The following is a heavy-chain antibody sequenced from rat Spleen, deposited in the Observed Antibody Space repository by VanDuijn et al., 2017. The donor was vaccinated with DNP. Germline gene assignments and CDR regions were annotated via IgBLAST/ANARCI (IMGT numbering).Heavy chain of an antibody. CDR2: ISYDGGST. CDR1: GFTFSDYY. V-gene: IGHV5-20*01. J-gene: IGHJ2*01. CDR3: ATESTYYGYFDY. D-gene: IGHD1-9*01. Sequence: EVQLVESGGGLVQPGGSLKLSCAASGFTFSDYYMAWVRQAPTKGLEWVAYISYDGGSTYYRDSVKGRFTISRDNAKNTQYLQMDSLRSEDTATYYCATESTYYGYFDYWGQGVMVPVSS.